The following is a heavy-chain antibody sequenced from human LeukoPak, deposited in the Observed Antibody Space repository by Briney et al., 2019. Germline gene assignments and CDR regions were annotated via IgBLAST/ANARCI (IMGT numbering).Heavy chain of an antibody. CDR1: GFTFDDYA. V-gene: IGHV3-9*03. D-gene: IGHD5-18*01. CDR2: ISWNSGSI. CDR3: AKSRSTAMVPYYFDY. Sequence: PGGSLRLSCAASGFTFDDYAMHWVRQAPGKGLEWVSGISWNSGSIDYADSVKGRFTISRDNAKNSLYLQMNSLRAEDMALYYCAKSRSTAMVPYYFDYWGQGTLVTVSS. J-gene: IGHJ4*02.